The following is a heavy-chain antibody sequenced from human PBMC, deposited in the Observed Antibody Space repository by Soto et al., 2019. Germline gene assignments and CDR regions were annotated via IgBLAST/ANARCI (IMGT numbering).Heavy chain of an antibody. J-gene: IGHJ3*02. V-gene: IGHV3-7*01. Sequence: GGSLRLSCAASGFTFTNYWMNWVRQAPGKGLEWVANIKQDGSQKYYVDSVKGRFIISRDNAKNSLYLQTNSLRVADTAVYFFARPGCSGWHDAFDIWGQGTMVAVSS. CDR1: GFTFTNYW. D-gene: IGHD6-19*01. CDR2: IKQDGSQK. CDR3: ARPGCSGWHDAFDI.